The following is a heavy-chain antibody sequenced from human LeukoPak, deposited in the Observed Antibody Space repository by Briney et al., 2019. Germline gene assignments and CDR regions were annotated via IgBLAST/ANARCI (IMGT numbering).Heavy chain of an antibody. CDR1: GFTFSDHY. Sequence: GGSLRLSCAASGFTFSDHYMSWVRQAPGEGPEWIAYFGISGTIYYADSVRGRFTISRDNAKNSLFLQMNSLRVDDTAIYYCAGFGVYPYWGQGTPVTVSS. CDR2: FGISGTI. D-gene: IGHD5/OR15-5a*01. CDR3: AGFGVYPY. V-gene: IGHV3-69-1*01. J-gene: IGHJ4*02.